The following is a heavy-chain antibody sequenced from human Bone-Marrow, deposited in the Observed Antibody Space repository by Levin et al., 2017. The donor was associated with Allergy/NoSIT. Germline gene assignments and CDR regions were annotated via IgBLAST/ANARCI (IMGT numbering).Heavy chain of an antibody. J-gene: IGHJ4*02. CDR1: GFTFSDYA. CDR2: ITASGHKT. D-gene: IGHD6-19*01. Sequence: GESLKISCAASGFTFSDYAITWVRQAPGKGLAWVSAITASGHKTYYSNSAEGRFSVSRDNAGKTVYLQMYSLTGDDTAVYYCAREKGGTRGWYTVDYWGQGALVIVSP. V-gene: IGHV3-23*01. CDR3: AREKGGTRGWYTVDY.